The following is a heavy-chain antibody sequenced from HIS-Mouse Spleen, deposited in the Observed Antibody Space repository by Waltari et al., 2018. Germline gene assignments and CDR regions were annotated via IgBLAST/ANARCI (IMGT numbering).Heavy chain of an antibody. D-gene: IGHD6-19*01. CDR1: GFTFCRYW. CDR2: IKQDGSEK. CDR3: ARASGWYWFDP. Sequence: EVQLVESGGGLVQPGGSLRISCAAFGFTFCRYWMDWVRQAPGKGLEWVANIKQDGSEKYYVDSVKGRFTISRDNAKNSLYLQMNSLRAEDTAVYYCARASGWYWFDPWGQGTLVTVSS. J-gene: IGHJ5*02. V-gene: IGHV3-7*01.